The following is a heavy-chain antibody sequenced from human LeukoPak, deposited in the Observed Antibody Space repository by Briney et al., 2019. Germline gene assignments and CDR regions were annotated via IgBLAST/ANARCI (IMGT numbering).Heavy chain of an antibody. Sequence: ASVKVSCKASGYTFTGYYMHWVRQAPGQGLEWMGWVNPNSGGTNYAQKFQGRVTMTRDTSISTAYMELSRLRSDDTAVYYCARGFDYYDSSGYSLDIWGQGTMVTVSS. CDR1: GYTFTGYY. D-gene: IGHD3-22*01. J-gene: IGHJ3*02. V-gene: IGHV1-2*02. CDR3: ARGFDYYDSSGYSLDI. CDR2: VNPNSGGT.